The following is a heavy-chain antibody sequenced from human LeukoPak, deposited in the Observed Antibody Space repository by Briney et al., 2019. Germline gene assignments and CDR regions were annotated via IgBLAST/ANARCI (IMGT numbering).Heavy chain of an antibody. CDR2: IIPILGIA. CDR1: GGTFSSYA. CDR3: ARRITIFGVGFDY. Sequence: SVKVSCKASGGTFSSYAISWVRQAPGQGLEWMGRIIPILGIANYAQKFQGRVTITADKSTSTAYMELSSLRSEDTAVYYCARRITIFGVGFDYWGQGTLVTVSS. J-gene: IGHJ4*02. V-gene: IGHV1-69*04. D-gene: IGHD3-3*01.